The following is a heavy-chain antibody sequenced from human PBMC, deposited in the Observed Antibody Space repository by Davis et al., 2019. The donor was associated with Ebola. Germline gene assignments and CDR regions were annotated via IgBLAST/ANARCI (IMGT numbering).Heavy chain of an antibody. CDR1: GFTFSSYA. D-gene: IGHD4-17*01. V-gene: IGHV3-30-3*01. J-gene: IGHJ1*01. CDR2: ISYDGSNK. CDR3: ACKLAKYGDNAEYFQH. Sequence: PGGSLRLSCAASGFTFSSYAMHWVRQAPGKGLEWVAVISYDGSNKYYADSVKGRFTISRDNSKNTLYLQMNSLRAEDTAVYYCACKLAKYGDNAEYFQHWGQGTLVTVSS.